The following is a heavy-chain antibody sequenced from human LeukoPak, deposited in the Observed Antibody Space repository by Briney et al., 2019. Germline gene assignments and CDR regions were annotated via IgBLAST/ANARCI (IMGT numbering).Heavy chain of an antibody. Sequence: ASETLSLTCIVSGGSISSYSWNWIRQSPGKGLEWVGYISHSGTTNYKPYLKSRVTISVDTPKNQLSLKLSSVTAADTAVYYCARWDDSAWGFGNWGPGTLVTVSS. CDR2: ISHSGTT. D-gene: IGHD6-19*01. V-gene: IGHV4-59*08. CDR3: ARWDDSAWGFGN. J-gene: IGHJ4*02. CDR1: GGSISSYS.